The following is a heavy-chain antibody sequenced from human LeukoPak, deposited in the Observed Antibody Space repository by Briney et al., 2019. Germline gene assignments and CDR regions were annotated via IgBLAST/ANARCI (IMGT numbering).Heavy chain of an antibody. V-gene: IGHV4-4*09. CDR3: ARLGGPAAVDV. CDR2: IETSGSA. J-gene: IGHJ6*04. D-gene: IGHD2-15*01. Sequence: SETLSLTCTVSGGSISSYSWSCIRQPPGKGLEWIGYIETSGSAYYNPSLKSRVVISVDTAKNQFSLKLSSVTAADTAVYYRARLGGPAAVDVWGKGTTVTVSS. CDR1: GGSISSYS.